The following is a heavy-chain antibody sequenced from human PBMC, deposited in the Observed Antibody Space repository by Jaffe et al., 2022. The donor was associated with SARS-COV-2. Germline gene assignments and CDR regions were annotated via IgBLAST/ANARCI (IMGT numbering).Heavy chain of an antibody. V-gene: IGHV1-3*01. Sequence: QVQLVQSGAEVKKPGASVKVSCKASGYSFSRYAMHWVRQAPGQRLEWMAWINAGNDDTKYSQKFQGRVTITRDTSARTAYMELRGLRSEDTAVYFCARVKAGTIWGTDNYYYAMDIWGQGTTVTVSS. D-gene: IGHD3-16*01. J-gene: IGHJ6*02. CDR2: INAGNDDT. CDR3: ARVKAGTIWGTDNYYYAMDI. CDR1: GYSFSRYA.